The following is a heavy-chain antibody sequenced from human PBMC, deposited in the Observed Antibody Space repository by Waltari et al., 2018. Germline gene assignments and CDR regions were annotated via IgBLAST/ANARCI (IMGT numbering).Heavy chain of an antibody. D-gene: IGHD6-13*01. V-gene: IGHV4-31*03. Sequence: QVQLQESGPGLVQPSQTLSLTCTVSGGSLSSGGSYWSWIRQHPGKGLEWIGYIYYSGSTYYNPSLKSRVTISVDTSKNQFSLKLSSVTAADTAVYYCARDLIAAADDAFDIWGQGTMVTVSS. CDR1: GGSLSSGGSY. CDR2: IYYSGST. J-gene: IGHJ3*02. CDR3: ARDLIAAADDAFDI.